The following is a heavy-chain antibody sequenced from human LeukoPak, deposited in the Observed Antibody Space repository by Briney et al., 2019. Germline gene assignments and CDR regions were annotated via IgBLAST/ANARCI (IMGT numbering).Heavy chain of an antibody. CDR1: GYTFPSYF. D-gene: IGHD2-21*02. J-gene: IGHJ4*02. V-gene: IGHV1-46*01. CDR2: INPTGGST. Sequence: ASVKVSCKASGYTFPSYFMHWVRQAPGQGLEWMGIINPTGGSTTYAQKFQGRVTMTRDTSTSTVYMELSSLRSEDTAVYYCAREVHYCGGDCPPFDYWGQGTLVTVSS. CDR3: AREVHYCGGDCPPFDY.